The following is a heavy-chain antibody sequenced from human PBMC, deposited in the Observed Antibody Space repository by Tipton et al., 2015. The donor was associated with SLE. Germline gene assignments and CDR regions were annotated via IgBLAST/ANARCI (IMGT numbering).Heavy chain of an antibody. J-gene: IGHJ4*02. CDR1: GFTFSSYW. D-gene: IGHD3-22*01. CDR3: AREVDSSGYYTDY. V-gene: IGHV3-30*03. Sequence: SLRLSCAASGFTFSSYWMSWVRQAPGKGLEWVAVISYDGSNKYYADSVKGRFTISRDNSKNTLYLQMNSLRAEDTAVYYCAREVDSSGYYTDYWGQGTLVTVSS. CDR2: ISYDGSNK.